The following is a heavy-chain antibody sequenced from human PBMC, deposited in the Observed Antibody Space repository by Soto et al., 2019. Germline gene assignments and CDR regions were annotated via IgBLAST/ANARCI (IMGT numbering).Heavy chain of an antibody. D-gene: IGHD4-17*01. Sequence: QVQLMQSGAEVKKSGASVKVSCKASGYTFINYGIIWVRQAPGQGLEWMGWITDYNGSTKYARKFQDRVTMTTDTSTSTVYMELRSLRSDDTAVYFCARDDFGDLLISPDVWGQGTMVTVYS. CDR3: ARDDFGDLLISPDV. V-gene: IGHV1-18*04. CDR2: ITDYNGST. J-gene: IGHJ3*01. CDR1: GYTFINYG.